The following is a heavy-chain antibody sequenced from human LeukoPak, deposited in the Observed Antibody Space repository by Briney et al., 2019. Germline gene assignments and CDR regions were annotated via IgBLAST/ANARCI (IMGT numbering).Heavy chain of an antibody. V-gene: IGHV1-46*01. D-gene: IGHD3-10*01. J-gene: IGHJ4*02. Sequence: GASVKVSCKASGYTFTTYNIHWVRQAPGQGLEWMGIINPSGYYTTYARKFQGRVTMTRDTSTSTVHMELSSLTSEDTAVYYCARDGVFDYWGQGTLVTVSS. CDR3: ARDGVFDY. CDR2: INPSGYYT. CDR1: GYTFTTYN.